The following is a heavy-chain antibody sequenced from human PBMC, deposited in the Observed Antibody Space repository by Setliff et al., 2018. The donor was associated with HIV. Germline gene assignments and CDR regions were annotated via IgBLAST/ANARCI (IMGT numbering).Heavy chain of an antibody. CDR1: GYMFIAYG. J-gene: IGHJ4*02. CDR2: IGPYNGRT. CDR3: ARVLSVTMIRGAHGY. D-gene: IGHD3-10*01. Sequence: ASVKVSCKTSGYMFIAYGMSWVRRAPGQGLEWMGWIGPYNGRTEYAQEFQGRVSLTIDTSASTAYMELRSLRSDDTAVYYCARVLSVTMIRGAHGYWGQGTLVTVSS. V-gene: IGHV1-18*01.